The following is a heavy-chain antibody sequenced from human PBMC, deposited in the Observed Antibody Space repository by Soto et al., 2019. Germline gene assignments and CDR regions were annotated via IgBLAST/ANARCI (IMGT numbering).Heavy chain of an antibody. CDR2: ISYDGSNK. V-gene: IGHV3-30-3*01. CDR3: ARAELTCYYFDY. J-gene: IGHJ4*02. Sequence: GGSLRLSCAASGFTFSSYAMHWVRQAPGKGLEWVAVISYDGSNKYYADSVKGRFTISRDNSKNTLYLQMNSLRAEDTAVYYCARAELTCYYFDYWGQGTLVTVSS. D-gene: IGHD3-9*01. CDR1: GFTFSSYA.